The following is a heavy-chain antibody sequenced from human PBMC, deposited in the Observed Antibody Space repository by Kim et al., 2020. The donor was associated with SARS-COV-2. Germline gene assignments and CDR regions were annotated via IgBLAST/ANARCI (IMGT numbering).Heavy chain of an antibody. V-gene: IGHV3-30-3*01. CDR1: GFTFSSYG. Sequence: GGSLRLSCAASGFTFSSYGMHWVRQAPGKGLEGGAVISYDGSKKYYANSVKGRFTISRDNSKNTLYPQMNSLRAEDTAGYYCAGNSGENHNWFDPWGQGTLVTVSS. CDR2: ISYDGSKK. D-gene: IGHD4-17*01. J-gene: IGHJ5*02. CDR3: AGNSGENHNWFDP.